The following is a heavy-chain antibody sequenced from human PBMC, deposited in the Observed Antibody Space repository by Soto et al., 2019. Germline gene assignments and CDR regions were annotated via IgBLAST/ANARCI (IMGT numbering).Heavy chain of an antibody. CDR3: ERGAIAGNEVPGD. Sequence: EGQLVESGGGLVQPGGSLRLSCQVSGFTFRSYWMTWVRRAPGKGLEWVANINLDGSEKYYVDAVKGRFTISRDNAKNSLHLDLSVLRANDTAVYYCERGAIAGNEVPGDWGQGTLVTVSS. CDR2: INLDGSEK. CDR1: GFTFRSYW. J-gene: IGHJ1*01. V-gene: IGHV3-7*05. D-gene: IGHD1-1*01.